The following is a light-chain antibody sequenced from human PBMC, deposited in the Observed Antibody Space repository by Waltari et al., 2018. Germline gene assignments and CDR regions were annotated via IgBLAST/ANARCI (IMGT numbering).Light chain of an antibody. V-gene: IGLV4-69*02. CDR3: QTWNSGMQF. J-gene: IGLJ7*01. CDR2: LTSDGIY. CDR1: RGHSGFN. Sequence: PVLTQPSSASASLGASVKLPCSLSRGHSGFNIAWHQQQEGKAPRFLMRLTSDGIYDKCDGFPARFSCSSSGAERFLIISNLQSEDEADYFCQTWNSGMQFFGGGTRLTVL.